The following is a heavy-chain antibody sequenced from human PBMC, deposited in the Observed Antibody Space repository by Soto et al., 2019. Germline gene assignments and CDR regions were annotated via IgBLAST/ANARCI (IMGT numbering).Heavy chain of an antibody. D-gene: IGHD1-26*01. Sequence: PAEALSPAGTVSVGSVSVGSHDWSWVRQPPGKGLEWIGYIYYSGSTNYNPSLKSRVTISVDTSKNQFSLKLSSVTAADTAVYYCGRDRRELQGYYGMGVWGKGNTVTVSS. CDR1: VGSVSVGSHD. CDR3: GRDRRELQGYYGMGV. CDR2: IYYSGST. J-gene: IGHJ6*04. V-gene: IGHV4-61*01.